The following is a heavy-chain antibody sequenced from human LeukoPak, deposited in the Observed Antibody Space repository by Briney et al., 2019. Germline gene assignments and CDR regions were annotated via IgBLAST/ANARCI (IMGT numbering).Heavy chain of an antibody. Sequence: SETLSLTCAVYGESFSGYYWSWIRQPPGKGLEWIGEINHSGSTNYNPSLKSRVTISVDTSKNQFSLKLSSVTAADTAVYYCARRSVVVITAVHGFDYWGQGTLVTVSS. CDR3: ARRSVVVITAVHGFDY. CDR2: INHSGST. V-gene: IGHV4-34*01. D-gene: IGHD3-22*01. CDR1: GESFSGYY. J-gene: IGHJ4*02.